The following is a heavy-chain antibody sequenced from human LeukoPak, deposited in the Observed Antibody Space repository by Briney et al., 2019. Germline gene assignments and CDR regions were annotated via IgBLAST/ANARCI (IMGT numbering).Heavy chain of an antibody. CDR3: ARVKEQQLVLGWFDP. D-gene: IGHD6-13*01. CDR2: ISSSSSYI. V-gene: IGHV3-21*01. J-gene: IGHJ5*02. CDR1: RFPFSSYS. Sequence: GGSLRLSCAASRFPFSSYSMNWVRQAPGKGLEWVSSISSSSSYIYYADSVKGRFTISRDNAKNSLYLQMNSLRAEDTAVYYCARVKEQQLVLGWFDPWGQGTLVTVSS.